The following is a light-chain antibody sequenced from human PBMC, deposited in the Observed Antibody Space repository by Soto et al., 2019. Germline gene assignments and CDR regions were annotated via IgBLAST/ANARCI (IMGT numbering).Light chain of an antibody. CDR3: QQYDTFWT. Sequence: DIQMTQSPSTLSASIAGRVTITCRASQDISSWLAWYQQKPGKAPKLLIYDVSSLESGVPSRFSGSGSGTEFTLTISSLQPDDFASYYCQQYDTFWTFGQGTKVAIK. V-gene: IGKV1-5*01. CDR2: DVS. CDR1: QDISSW. J-gene: IGKJ1*01.